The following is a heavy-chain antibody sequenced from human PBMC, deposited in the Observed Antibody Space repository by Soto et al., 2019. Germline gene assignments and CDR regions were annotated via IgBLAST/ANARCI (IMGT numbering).Heavy chain of an antibody. CDR3: ARGVRPTYYDFWSGYFFDY. J-gene: IGHJ4*02. CDR2: IWYDGSNK. V-gene: IGHV3-33*01. Sequence: GGSLRLSCAASGFTFSSYGMHWVRQAPGKGLEWVAVIWYDGSNKYYADSVKGRFTISRDNSKNTLYLQMNSLRAEDTAVYYCARGVRPTYYDFWSGYFFDYWGQGTLVTVSS. CDR1: GFTFSSYG. D-gene: IGHD3-3*01.